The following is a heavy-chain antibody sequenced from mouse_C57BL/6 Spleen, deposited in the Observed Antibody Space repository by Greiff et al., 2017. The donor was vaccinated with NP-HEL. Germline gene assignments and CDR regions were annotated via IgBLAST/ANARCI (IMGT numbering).Heavy chain of an antibody. Sequence: QVQLKQPGAELVRPGSSVKLSCKASGYTFTSYWMDWVKQRPGQGLEWIGNIYPSDSETHYNQKFKDKATLTVDKSSSTAYMQLSSLTSEDSAVYYCARGGLGSFDYWGQGTTLTVSS. V-gene: IGHV1-61*01. CDR2: IYPSDSET. CDR3: ARGGLGSFDY. J-gene: IGHJ2*01. D-gene: IGHD3-3*01. CDR1: GYTFTSYW.